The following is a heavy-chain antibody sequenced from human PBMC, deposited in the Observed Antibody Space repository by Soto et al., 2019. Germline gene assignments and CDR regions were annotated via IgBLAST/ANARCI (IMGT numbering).Heavy chain of an antibody. CDR2: SIPIFGTA. CDR3: ARGGSAKVYATWPPQVGYYYYYGMDV. V-gene: IGHV1-69*13. J-gene: IGHJ6*02. CDR1: GGTFSSYA. Sequence: SVKVSCKASGGTFSSYAISWVRQAPGQGLEWMGGSIPIFGTANYAQKFQGRVTITADESTSTAYMELSSLRSEDTAVYYGARGGSAKVYATWPPQVGYYYYYGMDVWGQGTTVTVSS. D-gene: IGHD2-8*01.